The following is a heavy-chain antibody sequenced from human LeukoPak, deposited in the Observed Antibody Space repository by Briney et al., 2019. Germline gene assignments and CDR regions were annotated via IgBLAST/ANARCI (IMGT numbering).Heavy chain of an antibody. CDR2: IKRKTEGGTT. J-gene: IGHJ6*03. V-gene: IGHV3-15*01. D-gene: IGHD6-19*01. CDR1: GFAFKNAW. Sequence: GGSLRLSCAASGFAFKNAWMSWVRQAPGKGLEWLGLIKRKTEGGTTDYTAPVRGRFTISRDDSENTLYLQMSSLKTEDTAVYYCARDSSGWYGEGLYYYYYYMDVWGKGTTVTVSS. CDR3: ARDSSGWYGEGLYYYYYYMDV.